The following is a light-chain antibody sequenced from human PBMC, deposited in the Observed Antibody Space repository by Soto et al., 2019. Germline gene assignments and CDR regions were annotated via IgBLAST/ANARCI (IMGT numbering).Light chain of an antibody. Sequence: DIQMTQSPSSLSASVGDRVTITCRASLPISNYLAWYQQKPGKAPKLLIYAASSLQSGVPSRFSGSGSGTHFTLTISSLQPDDFATYYCQQYNSYSPPWTFGQGTKVDIK. CDR3: QQYNSYSPPWT. V-gene: IGKV1-16*01. J-gene: IGKJ1*01. CDR2: AAS. CDR1: LPISNY.